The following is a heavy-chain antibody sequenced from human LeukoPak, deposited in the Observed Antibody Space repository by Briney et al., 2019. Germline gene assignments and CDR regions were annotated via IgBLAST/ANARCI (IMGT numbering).Heavy chain of an antibody. CDR3: AREGSSSWYSYYYYMDV. CDR2: IYTSGST. V-gene: IGHV4-4*07. D-gene: IGHD6-13*01. CDR1: GGSISSHY. J-gene: IGHJ6*03. Sequence: KPSETLSLTCTVSGGSISSHYWSWIRQPAGKGLEWIGRIYTSGSTNYNPSLKSRVTMSVDTSKNQFSLKLSSVTAADTAVYYCAREGSSSWYSYYYYMDVWGKGTTVTVSS.